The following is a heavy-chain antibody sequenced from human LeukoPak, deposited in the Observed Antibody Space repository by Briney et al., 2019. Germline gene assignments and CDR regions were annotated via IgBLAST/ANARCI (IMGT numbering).Heavy chain of an antibody. Sequence: SETLSLTCTVSGGSISSGSYYWSWIRQPAGKGLEWIGRIYTSGSTNYNPSLKSRVTISVDTSKNQFSLKLSSVTAADTAVYYCARDQGEQQLGWVVSYYYYYMDVWGKGTTVTISS. J-gene: IGHJ6*03. D-gene: IGHD6-13*01. V-gene: IGHV4-61*02. CDR2: IYTSGST. CDR3: ARDQGEQQLGWVVSYYYYYMDV. CDR1: GGSISSGSYY.